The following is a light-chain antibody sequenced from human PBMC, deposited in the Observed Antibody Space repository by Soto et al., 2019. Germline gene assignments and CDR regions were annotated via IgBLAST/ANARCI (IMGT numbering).Light chain of an antibody. J-gene: IGLJ1*01. Sequence: QSALTQPRSVSGSPGQSVTISCTGTSSDVGGYNYVSWYQQHPGKAPKLMIYDVSKRPSGVPDRCSGSKSGNTASLTISGLQAEDEADYYCCSYAGSYTFYVFGTGTKVTVL. V-gene: IGLV2-11*01. CDR2: DVS. CDR1: SSDVGGYNY. CDR3: CSYAGSYTFYV.